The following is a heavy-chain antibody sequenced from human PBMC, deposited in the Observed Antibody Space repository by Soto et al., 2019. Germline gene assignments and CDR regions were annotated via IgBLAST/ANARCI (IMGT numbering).Heavy chain of an antibody. V-gene: IGHV3-30-3*01. J-gene: IGHJ4*02. D-gene: IGHD5-18*01. CDR3: AKALDTAMDPLDY. CDR2: ISDDGNIK. Sequence: QVHLVESGGGVVQPGRSLRLSCAASGFNFRSNAMRWVRQAPGKGLEWVAIISDDGNIKYYADSVKGRFSISRDNSKNTVYLQMNSLSVQDTAVYYCAKALDTAMDPLDYWGQGTLVTVSS. CDR1: GFNFRSNA.